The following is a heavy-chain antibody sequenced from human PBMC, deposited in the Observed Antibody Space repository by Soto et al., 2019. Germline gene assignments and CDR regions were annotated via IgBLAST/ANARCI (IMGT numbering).Heavy chain of an antibody. CDR1: GFTFSSYA. V-gene: IGHV3-7*05. D-gene: IGHD3-9*01. CDR3: ARETLGDILTGYADY. J-gene: IGHJ4*02. Sequence: GGSLRLSCAASGFTFSSYAMSWVRQAPGKGLEWVANIKQDGSEKYYVDSVKGRFTISRDNAKNSLYLQMNSLRAEDTAVYYCARETLGDILTGYADYWGQGTLVTVSS. CDR2: IKQDGSEK.